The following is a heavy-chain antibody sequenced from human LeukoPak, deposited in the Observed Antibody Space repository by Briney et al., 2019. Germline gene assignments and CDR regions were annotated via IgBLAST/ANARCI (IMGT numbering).Heavy chain of an antibody. J-gene: IGHJ4*02. D-gene: IGHD3-10*01. Sequence: ASVKVSCKASGYTFTGYYMHWVRQAPGQGLEWMGWINPNSGGTNYAQKFQGWVTMTRDTSISTAYMELSRLRSDDTAVYYCARVAGGIYGSGSYFDYWGQGTLVTVSS. CDR3: ARVAGGIYGSGSYFDY. V-gene: IGHV1-2*04. CDR2: INPNSGGT. CDR1: GYTFTGYY.